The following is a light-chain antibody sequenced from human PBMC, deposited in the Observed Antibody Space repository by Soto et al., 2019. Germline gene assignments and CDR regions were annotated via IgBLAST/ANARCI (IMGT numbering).Light chain of an antibody. CDR1: QCVTSTY. Sequence: EIVLMHARGTLNMSTGERATLSCRASQCVTSTYLAWYQQKPGKAPRLLISGSYRRATGIPDRFGGSGSGTEFTLTVKGLEPEDFVVYYCQLYGSSTLYTFGQGTKVDIK. J-gene: IGKJ2*01. V-gene: IGKV3-20*01. CDR2: GSY. CDR3: QLYGSSTLYT.